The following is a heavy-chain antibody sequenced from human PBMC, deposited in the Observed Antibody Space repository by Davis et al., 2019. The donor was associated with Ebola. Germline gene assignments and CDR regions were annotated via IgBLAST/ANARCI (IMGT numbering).Heavy chain of an antibody. V-gene: IGHV3-73*01. CDR1: GFTFSGSA. CDR3: TSPYYYDSSGYYRFDY. J-gene: IGHJ4*02. D-gene: IGHD3-22*01. Sequence: GESLKISCAASGFTFSGSAMHWVRQASGKGLEWVGRIRSKANSYATVYAASVKGRFTISRDDSKNTAYLQMNSLKTEDTAVYYCTSPYYYDSSGYYRFDYWGQGTLVTVSS. CDR2: IRSKANSYAT.